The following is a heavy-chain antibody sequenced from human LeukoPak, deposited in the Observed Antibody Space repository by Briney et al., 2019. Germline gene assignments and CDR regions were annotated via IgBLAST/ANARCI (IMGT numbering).Heavy chain of an antibody. V-gene: IGHV3-13*01. D-gene: IGHD3-3*01. CDR2: IGTAGDT. CDR3: ARGSLITTPVSAFDY. CDR1: GFTFSSYD. Sequence: GGSLRLSCAASGFTFSSYDMHWVRQATGRGLEWVSAIGTAGDTYYPGSVKGRFTISRENAKNSLYLQMNSLRAGDTAVYYCARGSLITTPVSAFDYWGQGTLVTVSS. J-gene: IGHJ4*02.